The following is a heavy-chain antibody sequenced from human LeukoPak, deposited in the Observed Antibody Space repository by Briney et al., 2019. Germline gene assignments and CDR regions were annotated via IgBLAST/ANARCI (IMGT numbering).Heavy chain of an antibody. D-gene: IGHD6-13*01. Sequence: SETLSLTCTVSGYSISSGYYWGWIRQPPGKGLEWIGSIYHSGSTYYNPSLKSRVTISVDTSKNQFSLKLSSVTAADTAVYYCAKVGIPGITVAGRDYWGQGTLVTVSS. CDR3: AKVGIPGITVAGRDY. J-gene: IGHJ4*02. CDR1: GYSISSGYY. CDR2: IYHSGST. V-gene: IGHV4-38-2*02.